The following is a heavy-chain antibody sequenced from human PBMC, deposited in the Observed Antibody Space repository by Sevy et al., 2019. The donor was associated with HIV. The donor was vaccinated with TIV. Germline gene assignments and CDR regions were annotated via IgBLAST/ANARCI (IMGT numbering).Heavy chain of an antibody. CDR2: ISSDGVST. J-gene: IGHJ6*02. CDR1: GFSFSNSA. D-gene: IGHD3-3*01. V-gene: IGHV3-64D*06. Sequence: GGSLRLSCSGSGFSFSNSAMNWVRQTPGKGLKYVSAISSDGVSTCYTDSVRGRFTISRDNSKNTLYLQMSSLRVEDTAVYYCVKDPDYNFWRGDYGMGVWGQGTTVTVSS. CDR3: VKDPDYNFWRGDYGMGV.